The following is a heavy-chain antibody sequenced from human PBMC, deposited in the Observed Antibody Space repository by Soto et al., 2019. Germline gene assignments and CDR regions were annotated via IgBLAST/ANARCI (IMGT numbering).Heavy chain of an antibody. J-gene: IGHJ2*01. Sequence: PGGSLRLSCAASGFTFSSYSMNWVRQAPGKGLEWVPYISSSSSTIYYADSVKGRFTISRDNAKNSLYLQMNSLRDEDTAVYYCARDRYYYDSSGYFYKEDWYFDLWGRGTLVTVSS. CDR2: ISSSSSTI. CDR1: GFTFSSYS. V-gene: IGHV3-48*02. D-gene: IGHD3-22*01. CDR3: ARDRYYYDSSGYFYKEDWYFDL.